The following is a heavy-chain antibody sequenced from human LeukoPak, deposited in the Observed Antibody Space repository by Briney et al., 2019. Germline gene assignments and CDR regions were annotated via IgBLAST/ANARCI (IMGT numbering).Heavy chain of an antibody. V-gene: IGHV4-34*01. J-gene: IGHJ3*02. D-gene: IGHD1-26*01. Sequence: SETLSLTCAVYGGSFSGYYWSWIRQPPGKGLEWIGEINHSGSTNYNPSLKSRVTISVDTSKNQFSLKLSSVTAADTAVYYCASFRWELLGDAFDIWGQGTMVTVSS. CDR3: ASFRWELLGDAFDI. CDR2: INHSGST. CDR1: GGSFSGYY.